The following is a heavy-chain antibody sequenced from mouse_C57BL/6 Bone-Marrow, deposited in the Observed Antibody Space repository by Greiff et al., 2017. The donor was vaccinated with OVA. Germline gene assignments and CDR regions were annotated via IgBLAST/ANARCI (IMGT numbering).Heavy chain of an antibody. J-gene: IGHJ2*01. V-gene: IGHV1-82*01. Sequence: QVQLKESGPELVKPGASVKISCKASGYAFSSSWMNWVKQRPGKGLERIGRIYPGDGDTNYNGKFKGKATLTADKSSSTAYMQLSSLTSEDSAVYFCARHEDGYYASYFDYWGQGTTLTVSS. CDR1: GYAFSSSW. D-gene: IGHD2-3*01. CDR2: IYPGDGDT. CDR3: ARHEDGYYASYFDY.